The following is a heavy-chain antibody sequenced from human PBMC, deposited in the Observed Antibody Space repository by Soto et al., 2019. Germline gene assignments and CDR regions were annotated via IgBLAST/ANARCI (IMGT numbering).Heavy chain of an antibody. CDR2: IYYSGST. D-gene: IGHD2-2*01. CDR1: GGSISSSSYY. J-gene: IGHJ4*02. CDR3: AKIGVVVPAEGPETSDY. Sequence: QLQLQESGPGLVKPSETLSLTCTVSGGSISSSSYYWGWIRQPPGKGLEWIGSIYYSGSTYYNPSLKSRVPIFIDTAKNPLSLKLSSVTAADTAVYYFAKIGVVVPAEGPETSDYWGQGTLVTVSS. V-gene: IGHV4-39*01.